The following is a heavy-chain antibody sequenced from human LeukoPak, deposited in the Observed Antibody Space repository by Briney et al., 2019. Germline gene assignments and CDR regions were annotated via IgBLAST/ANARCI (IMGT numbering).Heavy chain of an antibody. V-gene: IGHV4-39*07. D-gene: IGHD3-3*01. Sequence: NSSETLSLTCTVSDDSISSSSYYWGWIRQPPGKGLEWIGSIYYSGSTYYNPSLKSRVTISVDTSKNQFSLKLSSVTAADTAVYYCATDPPFWSGYYLDYWGQGTLVTVSS. CDR2: IYYSGST. CDR1: DDSISSSSYY. J-gene: IGHJ4*02. CDR3: ATDPPFWSGYYLDY.